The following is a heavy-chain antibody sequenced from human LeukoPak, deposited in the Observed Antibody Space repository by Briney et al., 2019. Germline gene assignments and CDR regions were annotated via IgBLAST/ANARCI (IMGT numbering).Heavy chain of an antibody. V-gene: IGHV4-34*01. J-gene: IGHJ4*02. D-gene: IGHD3-22*01. CDR1: GGSFSGYY. CDR2: INHSGST. CDR3: AREGRYYYDSSGLAPIDY. Sequence: KSSGTLSLTCAVYGGSFSGYYWSWIRQPPGKGLEWIGEINHSGSTNYNPSLKSRVTISVDTSKNQFSLKLSSVTAADTAVYYCAREGRYYYDSSGLAPIDYWGQGTLVTVSS.